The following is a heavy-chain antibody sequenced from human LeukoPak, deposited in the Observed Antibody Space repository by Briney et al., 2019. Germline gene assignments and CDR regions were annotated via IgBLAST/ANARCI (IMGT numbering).Heavy chain of an antibody. CDR3: AREVLSLNYGDFDY. D-gene: IGHD4-17*01. V-gene: IGHV3-48*03. Sequence: PGGSLRLSCAASGFTFSSYAMSWVRQAPGKGLEWVSYISSSGSTIYYADSVKGRFTISRDNAKNSLYLQMNSLRAEDTAVYYCAREVLSLNYGDFDYWGQGTLVTVSS. J-gene: IGHJ4*02. CDR2: ISSSGSTI. CDR1: GFTFSSYA.